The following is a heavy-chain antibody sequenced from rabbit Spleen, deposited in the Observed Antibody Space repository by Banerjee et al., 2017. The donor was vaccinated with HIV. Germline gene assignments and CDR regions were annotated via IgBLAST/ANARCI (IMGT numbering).Heavy chain of an antibody. Sequence: QLKETGGGLVQPGGSLTLSCKASGFDFSSYYMSWVRQAPGKGLEWIGYIDPVFGSTYYASWVNGRFTISSHNAQNTLYLQLNSLTVADTATYFCTRSAGGNYFDLWGPGTLVTVS. V-gene: IGHV1S7*01. CDR2: IDPVFGST. J-gene: IGHJ4*01. CDR1: GFDFSSYY. CDR3: TRSAGGNYFDL. D-gene: IGHD4-2*01.